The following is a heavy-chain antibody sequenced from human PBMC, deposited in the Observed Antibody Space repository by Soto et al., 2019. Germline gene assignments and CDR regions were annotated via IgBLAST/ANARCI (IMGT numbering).Heavy chain of an antibody. Sequence: GGSLRLSCAASAFTFSSYAMAWVRQAPGKGLEWVSSIAGSGGDISYADSVKGRFTISRDNSKNTLYLQMDSLRVEDTAVYYCARDLGLLKSLFDYWGQGTLVTVSS. CDR2: IAGSGGDI. CDR3: ARDLGLLKSLFDY. CDR1: AFTFSSYA. D-gene: IGHD3-16*01. V-gene: IGHV3-23*01. J-gene: IGHJ4*02.